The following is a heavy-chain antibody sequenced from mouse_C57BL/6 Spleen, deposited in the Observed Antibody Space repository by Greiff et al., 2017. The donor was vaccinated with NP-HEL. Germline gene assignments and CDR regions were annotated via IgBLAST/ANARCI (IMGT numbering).Heavy chain of an antibody. CDR1: GYTFTSYW. V-gene: IGHV1-52*01. Sequence: QVQLQQPGAELVRPGSSVKLSCKASGYTFTSYWMHWVKQRPIQGLEWIGNIDPSDSETHYNQKFKDKATLTVDKSSSTAYMQLSSLTSEDSAVDYCARSLITTVGPYFDYWGQGTTLTVSS. CDR3: ARSLITTVGPYFDY. D-gene: IGHD1-1*01. CDR2: IDPSDSET. J-gene: IGHJ2*01.